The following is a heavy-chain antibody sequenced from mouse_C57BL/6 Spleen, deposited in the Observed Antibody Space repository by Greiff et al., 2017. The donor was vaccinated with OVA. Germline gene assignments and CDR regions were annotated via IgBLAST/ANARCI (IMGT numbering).Heavy chain of an antibody. CDR2: IDPANGNT. J-gene: IGHJ2*01. CDR1: GFNIKNTY. D-gene: IGHD1-1*01. CDR3: ARGDYGSSYNFDY. Sequence: EVMLVESVAELVRPGASVKLSCTASGFNIKNTYMHWVKQRPEQGLEWIGRIDPANGNTKYAPKFQGKATITADTSSNTAYLQLSSLTSEDTAIYYCARGDYGSSYNFDYWGQGTTLTVSS. V-gene: IGHV14-3*01.